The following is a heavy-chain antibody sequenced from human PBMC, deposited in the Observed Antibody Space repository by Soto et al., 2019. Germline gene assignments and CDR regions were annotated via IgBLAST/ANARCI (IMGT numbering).Heavy chain of an antibody. J-gene: IGHJ4*02. V-gene: IGHV3-23*01. D-gene: IGHD5-12*01. Sequence: EVQLLESGGDLVQPGGSLRLSCVGSGFTFSSYAMSWVRQAPGKGLEWVSGISGSGDDIQYAGSVRGRFTISRDNSKNTLYLVMNSLRAEDTAVYSCTKALAEYSGYVDQWGQGTLVTVSS. CDR1: GFTFSSYA. CDR2: ISGSGDDI. CDR3: TKALAEYSGYVDQ.